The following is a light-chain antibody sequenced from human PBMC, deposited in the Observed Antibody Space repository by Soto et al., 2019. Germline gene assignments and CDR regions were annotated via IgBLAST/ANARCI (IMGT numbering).Light chain of an antibody. J-gene: IGKJ1*01. Sequence: EIVMTQSPATLSVSIGERATLSCRASQSVSSNLAWYQQKPGQAPRLLMYGASTRATGIPDRFSGSGSGTEFTLTISSLQSEDFAVYYCQQHNNWPPWTFGQGTKVEIK. CDR2: GAS. CDR3: QQHNNWPPWT. V-gene: IGKV3-15*01. CDR1: QSVSSN.